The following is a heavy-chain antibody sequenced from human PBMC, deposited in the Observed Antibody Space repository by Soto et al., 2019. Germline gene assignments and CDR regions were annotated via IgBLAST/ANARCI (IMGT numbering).Heavy chain of an antibody. J-gene: IGHJ6*03. CDR2: IYPGDSDT. D-gene: IGHD1-20*01. Sequence: GESLKISCKGSGYSFTSYWIGWVRQMPGKGLEWTGIIYPGDSDTRYSPSFQGQVTISADKSISTAYLQWSSLKASDTAMYYCARGGVTGLLDDYYMDVWGKGTTVTVSS. V-gene: IGHV5-51*01. CDR1: GYSFTSYW. CDR3: ARGGVTGLLDDYYMDV.